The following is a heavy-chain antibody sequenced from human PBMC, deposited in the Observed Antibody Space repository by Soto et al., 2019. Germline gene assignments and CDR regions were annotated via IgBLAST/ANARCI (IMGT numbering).Heavy chain of an antibody. D-gene: IGHD2-15*01. CDR3: ARQGGLVVVAATPDNWFDP. V-gene: IGHV1-2*04. Sequence: ASVKVSCKASGYTFTGYYMHWVRQAPGQGLEWMGWINPNSGGTNYAQKFQGWVTMTRDTSISTAYMELSRLRSDDTAVYYCARQGGLVVVAATPDNWFDPWGQGTLVTVSS. CDR2: INPNSGGT. J-gene: IGHJ5*02. CDR1: GYTFTGYY.